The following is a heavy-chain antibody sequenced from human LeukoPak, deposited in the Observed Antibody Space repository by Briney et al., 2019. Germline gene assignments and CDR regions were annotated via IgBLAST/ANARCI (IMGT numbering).Heavy chain of an antibody. V-gene: IGHV3-23*01. J-gene: IGHJ4*02. CDR1: GFIFSSYA. D-gene: IGHD1-1*01. CDR2: ISGSGGST. CDR3: ARDHDGKDC. Sequence: GGSLRLSCAASGFIFSSYAMSWVRQAPGKGLEWVSTISGSGGSTYYADSVKGRFTVSRDNAKNSLYLHMNGLRADDTAIYYCARDHDGKDCWGQGTLVTVSS.